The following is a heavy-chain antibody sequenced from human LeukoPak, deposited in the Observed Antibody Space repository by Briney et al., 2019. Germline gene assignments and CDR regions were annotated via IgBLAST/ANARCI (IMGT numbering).Heavy chain of an antibody. Sequence: GGSLRLSCAASGFTVSSIYMNWVRQAPGKGLEWVSVIYSGGSTYYADSVKGRFTISRDNAKNSLYLQMNSLRAEDTAVYYCARGSTYSSGWYTGFDYWGQGTLVTVSS. CDR1: GFTVSSIY. J-gene: IGHJ4*02. CDR2: IYSGGST. V-gene: IGHV3-53*01. CDR3: ARGSTYSSGWYTGFDY. D-gene: IGHD6-19*01.